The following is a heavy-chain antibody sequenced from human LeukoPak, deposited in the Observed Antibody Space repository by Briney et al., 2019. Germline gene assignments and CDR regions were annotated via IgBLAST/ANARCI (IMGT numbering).Heavy chain of an antibody. V-gene: IGHV3-74*01. Sequence: PGVTLRLSCAASGFTFSNYWMYWVRQAPGKGLVWVSRINSDGGSTSHADSVKGRFTISRDNVKNTLYLQMNSLRAEDTAVYYCARGSSVVGLDWGQGTLVTV. CDR3: ARGSSVVGLD. CDR2: INSDGGST. D-gene: IGHD2-15*01. J-gene: IGHJ4*02. CDR1: GFTFSNYW.